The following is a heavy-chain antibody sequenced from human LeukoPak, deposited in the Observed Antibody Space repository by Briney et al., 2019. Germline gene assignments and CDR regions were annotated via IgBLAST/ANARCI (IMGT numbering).Heavy chain of an antibody. CDR3: AKDQSTSSRSYYNALLRKYYYYYYMDV. CDR2: IRYDGSNK. CDR1: GFTFSSYG. D-gene: IGHD3-10*01. J-gene: IGHJ6*03. V-gene: IGHV3-30*02. Sequence: GGSLRLSCAASGFTFSSYGMHWVRQAPGKGLEWVAFIRYDGSNKYYADSVKGRFTISRGNSKNTLYLQMNSLRAEDTAVYYCAKDQSTSSRSYYNALLRKYYYYYYMDVWGKGTTVTVSS.